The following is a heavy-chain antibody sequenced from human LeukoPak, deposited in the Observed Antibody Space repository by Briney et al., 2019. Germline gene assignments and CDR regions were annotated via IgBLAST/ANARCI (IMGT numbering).Heavy chain of an antibody. D-gene: IGHD1-26*01. CDR3: AGSGSYYRFDY. CDR1: GGSISSYY. V-gene: IGHV4-59*08. J-gene: IGHJ4*02. CDR2: IYYNGGT. Sequence: SETLSRTRTVSGGSISSYYWSWIRQPPGKALEYIGYIYYNGGTNYNPSLKSRVTISVDTSKNQFSLKLNSVTAADTAVYYCAGSGSYYRFDYWGQGTLVTVSS.